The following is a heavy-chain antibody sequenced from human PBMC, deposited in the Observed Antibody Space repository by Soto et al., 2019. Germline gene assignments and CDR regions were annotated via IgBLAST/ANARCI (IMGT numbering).Heavy chain of an antibody. CDR2: IKSKTDGGTT. Sequence: GGSLRLSCAASGFTFSNAWMSWVRQAPGKGLEWVGRIKSKTDGGTTDYAAPVKGRFTISRDDSKNTLYLQMNSLKTEDTAVYYCTTFYGDYEYYFDYWGQGTLVTVSS. J-gene: IGHJ4*02. D-gene: IGHD4-17*01. CDR3: TTFYGDYEYYFDY. V-gene: IGHV3-15*01. CDR1: GFTFSNAW.